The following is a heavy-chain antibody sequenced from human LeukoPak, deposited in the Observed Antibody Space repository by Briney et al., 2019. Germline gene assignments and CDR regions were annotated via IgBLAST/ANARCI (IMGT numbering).Heavy chain of an antibody. V-gene: IGHV1-18*01. CDR1: GYTFTSYG. J-gene: IGHJ6*03. CDR3: ARALSPYYDFWSGYYMPEGYYYMDV. D-gene: IGHD3-3*01. Sequence: GASVKVSCKASGYTFTSYGISWVRQAPGQGLEWMGWISAYNGNTNYAQKLQGRVTVTTDASTSTAYMELRSLRSDDTAVYYCARALSPYYDFWSGYYMPEGYYYMDVWGKGTTVTVSS. CDR2: ISAYNGNT.